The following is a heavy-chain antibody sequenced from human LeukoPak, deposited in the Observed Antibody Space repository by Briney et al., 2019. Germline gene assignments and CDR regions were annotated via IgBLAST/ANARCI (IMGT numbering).Heavy chain of an antibody. CDR1: GFTFSSNC. J-gene: IGHJ3*02. CDR2: INSDGSIT. CDR3: ARSTYGGNCFEM. V-gene: IGHV3-74*01. Sequence: GGSLRLSCVASGFTFSSNCIHWVRQAPGKGLVGVSRINSDGSITTYADSVKGRFSISRDNAKDTLYLQMNSLRAEDTAVYYCARSTYGGNCFEMWGRGQMVIVS. D-gene: IGHD2-15*01.